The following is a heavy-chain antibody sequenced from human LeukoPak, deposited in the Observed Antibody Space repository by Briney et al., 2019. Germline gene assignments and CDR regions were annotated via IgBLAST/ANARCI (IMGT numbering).Heavy chain of an antibody. J-gene: IGHJ3*02. CDR1: GFSLRTTGVS. D-gene: IGHD4-17*01. Sequence: SGPTLLKPAPTLTLTCTFSGFSLRTTGVSVGWIRQPPRKALEWLALIFWDDDARYSPSLKTRLSITRDTSKTQVLLTMTNMDPVDTATYYCAHRGGDYGAFDIWGQGTMVTVSS. V-gene: IGHV2-5*02. CDR3: AHRGGDYGAFDI. CDR2: IFWDDDA.